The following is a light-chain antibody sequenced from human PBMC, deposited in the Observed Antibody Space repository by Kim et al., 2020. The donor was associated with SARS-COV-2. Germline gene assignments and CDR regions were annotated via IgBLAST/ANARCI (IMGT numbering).Light chain of an antibody. V-gene: IGKV3-20*01. CDR3: QQYSCSPWT. CDR1: QTVSSSS. Sequence: EIVLTQSPGTLSLSPGERATLSCRPSQTVSSSSLAWYQQKPGQAPRLLIYGASSRPTGIPDRFSGSRSGTDFTLTISRLEPEDFAVYYCQQYSCSPWTFGQGTKVEIK. J-gene: IGKJ1*01. CDR2: GAS.